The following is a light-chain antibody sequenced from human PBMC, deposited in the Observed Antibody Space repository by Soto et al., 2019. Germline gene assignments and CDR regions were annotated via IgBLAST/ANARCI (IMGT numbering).Light chain of an antibody. CDR3: QQSYSSSWT. J-gene: IGKJ1*01. Sequence: DIQMTQSPSTLSASVGDRVTITCRASQSISSWLAWYQQKPGQAPKVLIYDASSLESGVPSRFSGSGSGTDFNLTISSLQREDFATYYCQQSYSSSWTFGQGTKVDI. CDR2: DAS. V-gene: IGKV1-5*01. CDR1: QSISSW.